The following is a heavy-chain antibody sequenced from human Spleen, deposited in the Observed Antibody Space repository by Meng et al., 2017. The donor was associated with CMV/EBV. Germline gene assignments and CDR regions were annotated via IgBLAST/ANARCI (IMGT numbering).Heavy chain of an antibody. J-gene: IGHJ6*02. CDR1: GFTFNYAW. CDR3: ARDHCSSTSCHVYYYYGMDV. Sequence: GESLKISCVASGFTFNYAWMSWVRQAPGKGLEWVANINQDGSEKYYVDSVKGRFTISRDNAKNSLYLQMNSLRAEDTAVYYCARDHCSSTSCHVYYYYGMDVWGQGTTVTVSS. D-gene: IGHD2-2*01. V-gene: IGHV3-7*01. CDR2: INQDGSEK.